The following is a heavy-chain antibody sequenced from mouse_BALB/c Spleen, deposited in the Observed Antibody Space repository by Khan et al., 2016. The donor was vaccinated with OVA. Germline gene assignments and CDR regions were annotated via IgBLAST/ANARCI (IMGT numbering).Heavy chain of an antibody. CDR1: GYSFTSYL. V-gene: IGHV1-5*01. J-gene: IGHJ3*01. Sequence: EVQLQQSGTVLARPGASVKLSCKASGYSFTSYLIHWVKQRPGQGLAWIGDIYPGNSDTTYNQKFKDTAKLTAGTSANTSYMLLSSLTEEYSAVCYCARGGYDSFAYWGQGTLVTVSA. D-gene: IGHD2-3*01. CDR3: ARGGYDSFAY. CDR2: IYPGNSDT.